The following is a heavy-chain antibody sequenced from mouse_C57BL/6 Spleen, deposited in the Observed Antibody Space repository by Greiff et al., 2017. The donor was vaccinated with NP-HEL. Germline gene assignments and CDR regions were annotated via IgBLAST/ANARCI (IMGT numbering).Heavy chain of an antibody. Sequence: QVQLQQPGAELVRPGSSVKLSCKASGYTFTSYWMHWVKQRPIQGLEWIGNIDPSDSETHYNQQFKDKATLTVDKSSSTAYMQLSSLTSEDFAVYYCARSQTVYAMDYWGQGTSVTVSS. CDR3: ARSQTVYAMDY. CDR1: GYTFTSYW. CDR2: IDPSDSET. D-gene: IGHD4-1*01. V-gene: IGHV1-52*01. J-gene: IGHJ4*01.